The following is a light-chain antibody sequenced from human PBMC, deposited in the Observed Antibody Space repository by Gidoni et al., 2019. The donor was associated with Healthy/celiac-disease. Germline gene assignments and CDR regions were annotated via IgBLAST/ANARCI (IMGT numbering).Light chain of an antibody. CDR2: GAS. V-gene: IGKV3-20*01. Sequence: IVLTQSPGTLSLSPGERATLSCRASQSVSSSYLAWYQQKPGQAPRLLIYGASSRATGIPDSFSGSGSGTDFTLTISRLEPEDFAVYYCQQYGSSPRSFGQGTKLEIK. J-gene: IGKJ2*04. CDR3: QQYGSSPRS. CDR1: QSVSSSY.